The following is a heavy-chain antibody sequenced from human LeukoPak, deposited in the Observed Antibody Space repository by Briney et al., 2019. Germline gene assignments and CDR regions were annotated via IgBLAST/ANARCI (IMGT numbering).Heavy chain of an antibody. CDR3: ARYPTWYYYYGMDV. V-gene: IGHV4-34*01. J-gene: IGHJ6*02. CDR1: GGSFSGYY. CDR2: INHSGST. Sequence: SETLSLTCAAYGGSFSGYYWSWIRQPPGKGLEWIGEINHSGSTNYNPSLKSRVTISVDTSKNQFSLKLSSVTAADTAVYYCARYPTWYYYYGMDVWGQGTTVTVSS.